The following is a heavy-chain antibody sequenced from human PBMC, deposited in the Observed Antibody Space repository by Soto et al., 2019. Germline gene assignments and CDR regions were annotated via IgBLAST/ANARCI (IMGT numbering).Heavy chain of an antibody. CDR2: ISSSGSTI. CDR3: ARDPGYSGSYYDNY. J-gene: IGHJ4*02. D-gene: IGHD1-26*01. CDR1: GFTFSSYE. V-gene: IGHV3-48*03. Sequence: HPGWSLRLSCAASGFTFSSYEMNWVRQAPGKGLEWVSYISSSGSTIYYADSVKGRFTISRDNAKNSLYLQMNSLRAEDTAVYYCARDPGYSGSYYDNYWGQGTLGIVAS.